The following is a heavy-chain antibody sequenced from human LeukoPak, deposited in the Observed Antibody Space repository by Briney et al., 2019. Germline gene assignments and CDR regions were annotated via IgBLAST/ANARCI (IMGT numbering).Heavy chain of an antibody. CDR2: ISGSGDSA. D-gene: IGHD2-2*01. J-gene: IGHJ4*02. V-gene: IGHV3-23*01. Sequence: GALRLLCSASGFSFSPYTMKWVRPAPGEGLEWVSVISGSGDSAFYADSVKGQFTISRDNSKNTLYLQMNSLRAEDTAVYYCAKDRYCSSTRCYGDFDYWAREPWSPSPQ. CDR1: GFSFSPYT. CDR3: AKDRYCSSTRCYGDFDY.